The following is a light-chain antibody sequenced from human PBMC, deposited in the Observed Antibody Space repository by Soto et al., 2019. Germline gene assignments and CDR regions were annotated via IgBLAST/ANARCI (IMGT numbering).Light chain of an antibody. CDR1: SSDVGDYNY. V-gene: IGLV2-14*01. CDR3: SSYTSSSTFYV. J-gene: IGLJ1*01. CDR2: DVS. Sequence: QSVLTQPASVSGSPGQSITLSCTGTSSDVGDYNYVSWYQQHPGKAPKLMIYDVSNRPSGVSNRFSGSKSGNTASLTISGLQAEDEADYSCSSYTSSSTFYVFGTGTKVTVL.